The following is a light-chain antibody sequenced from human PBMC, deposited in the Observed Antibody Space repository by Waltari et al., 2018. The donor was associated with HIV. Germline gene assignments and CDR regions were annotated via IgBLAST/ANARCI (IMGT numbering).Light chain of an antibody. CDR3: STWDNSLSHWV. CDR1: ISNLRGHC. Sequence: QTVVTQPPSPSGTPAPNISISCPAHISNLRGHCLYWYQQRPGTAPRLLLDRNDQRPSGVPDRFSGAKSAASASLAISGLRSEDEADYHCSTWDNSLSHWVFGGGTKVTVL. CDR2: RND. V-gene: IGLV1-47*01. J-gene: IGLJ3*02.